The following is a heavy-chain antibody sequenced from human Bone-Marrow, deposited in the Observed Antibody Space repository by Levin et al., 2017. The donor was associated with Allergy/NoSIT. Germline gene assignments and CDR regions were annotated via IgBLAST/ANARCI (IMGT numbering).Heavy chain of an antibody. D-gene: IGHD2-8*02. V-gene: IGHV3-53*01. CDR3: AKTVLVVYATGPNWYFDL. CDR1: GFTVSSHY. J-gene: IGHJ2*01. CDR2: IYSGGST. Sequence: GESLKISCAASGFTVSSHYMSWVRQAPGKGLEWVSVIYSGGSTYYADSVKGRFTISRDNSKNTLYLQMNSLRAEDTAVYYCAKTVLVVYATGPNWYFDLWGRGTLVTVSS.